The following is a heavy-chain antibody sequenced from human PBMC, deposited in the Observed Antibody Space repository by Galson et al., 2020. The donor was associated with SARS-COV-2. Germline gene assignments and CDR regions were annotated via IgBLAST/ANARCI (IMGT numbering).Heavy chain of an antibody. CDR2: INHSGST. J-gene: IGHJ5*02. Sequence: SETLSLTCAVYGGPLSGHFWSWIRQPPGKGLEWIGEINHSGSTYYNPSLKSRVTILVDTSKNQFSLKLSSVTAADTAVYYCVRRTRVSGGSQTYRRPRPNFGLPLNWFDPWGQGTLATVSS. V-gene: IGHV4-34*01. D-gene: IGHD3-10*01. CDR3: VRRTRVSGGSQTYRRPRPNFGLPLNWFDP. CDR1: GGPLSGHF.